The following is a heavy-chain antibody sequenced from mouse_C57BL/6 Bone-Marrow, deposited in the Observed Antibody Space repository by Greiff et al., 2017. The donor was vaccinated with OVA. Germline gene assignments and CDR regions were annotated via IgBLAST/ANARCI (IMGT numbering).Heavy chain of an antibody. CDR3: VRRGGSGAMDY. J-gene: IGHJ4*01. V-gene: IGHV10-1*01. CDR1: GFSFNTYA. CDR2: IRSKSNNYAT. Sequence: EVQRVESGGGLVQPKGSLKLSCAASGFSFNTYAMNWVRQAPGKGLEWVARIRSKSNNYATYYADSVKDRFTISRDDSESMLYLQMNNLKTEDTAMYYCVRRGGSGAMDYWGQGTSVTVSS.